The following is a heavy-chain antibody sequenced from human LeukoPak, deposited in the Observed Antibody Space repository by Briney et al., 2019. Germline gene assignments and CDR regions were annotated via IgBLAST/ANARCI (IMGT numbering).Heavy chain of an antibody. V-gene: IGHV4-59*12. J-gene: IGHJ6*02. CDR3: ARAPPRSLGYYYYYGMDV. Sequence: SETLSLTCTVSGDSISTYYWTWIRQPPGKGLEWIGYIYDSGTTNYNPSLKSRVTVSVDTSKNQFSLKLSSVTAADTAVYYCARAPPRSLGYYYYYGMDVWGQGTTVTVSS. D-gene: IGHD3-16*01. CDR1: GDSISTYY. CDR2: IYDSGTT.